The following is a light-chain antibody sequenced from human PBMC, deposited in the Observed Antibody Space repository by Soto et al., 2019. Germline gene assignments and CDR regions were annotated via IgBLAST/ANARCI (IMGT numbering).Light chain of an antibody. J-gene: IGKJ4*02. Sequence: DIQMTQSPSSLSASVGDRVTITCRASQSISSDLNWYQQKPGEAPKLLVYGASNLQSGVPSTFSGSGSGTDFTLTISRLQADDFATYYCQQSNNYPLTFGGGTKVEIK. CDR3: QQSNNYPLT. V-gene: IGKV1-39*01. CDR1: QSISSD. CDR2: GAS.